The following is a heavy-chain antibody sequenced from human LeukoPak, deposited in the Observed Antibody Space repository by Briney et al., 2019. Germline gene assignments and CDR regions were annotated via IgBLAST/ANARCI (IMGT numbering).Heavy chain of an antibody. J-gene: IGHJ6*04. D-gene: IGHD4-17*01. CDR3: AKDAYGDYYYYGMDV. CDR1: GFTFSSYG. Sequence: EGSLRLSCAASGFTFSSYGMHWVRQAPGKGLEWVAFIRYDGSNKYYADSVKGRFTISRDNSKNTLYLQINSLRAEDTAVYYCAKDAYGDYYYYGMDVWGEGTTVTVSS. V-gene: IGHV3-30*02. CDR2: IRYDGSNK.